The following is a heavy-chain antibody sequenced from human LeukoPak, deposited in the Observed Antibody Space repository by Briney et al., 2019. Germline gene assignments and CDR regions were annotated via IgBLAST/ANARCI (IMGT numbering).Heavy chain of an antibody. CDR2: IKQDGSEK. J-gene: IGHJ4*02. CDR1: GFTFSSYW. CDR3: ARGYSPLRRGCFDY. Sequence: PGGSLRLSCAASGFTFSSYWMSWVRQAPGKGLEWVANIKQDGSEKYYVDSVKGRFTISRDNAKNSLYLQMNSLRAEDTAVYYCARGYSPLRRGCFDYWGQGTLVTVSS. D-gene: IGHD5-18*01. V-gene: IGHV3-7*01.